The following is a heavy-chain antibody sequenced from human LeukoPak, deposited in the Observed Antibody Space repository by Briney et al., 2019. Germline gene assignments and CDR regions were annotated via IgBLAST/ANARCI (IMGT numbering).Heavy chain of an antibody. CDR1: GGSFSGYY. J-gene: IGHJ4*02. V-gene: IGHV4-34*01. CDR2: INHSGGT. D-gene: IGHD4-17*01. Sequence: SETLSLTCAVYGGSFSGYYWSWIRQPPGKGLEWIGEINHSGGTNYNPSLKSRVTISVDTSKNQFSLKLSSLTAADTAVYYCAGRLRSLDYWGQGTLVTVSS. CDR3: AGRLRSLDY.